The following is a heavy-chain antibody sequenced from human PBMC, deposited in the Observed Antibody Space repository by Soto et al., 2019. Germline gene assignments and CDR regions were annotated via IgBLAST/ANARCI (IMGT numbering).Heavy chain of an antibody. J-gene: IGHJ6*02. V-gene: IGHV1-2*02. CDR3: ARGYMVSGVLTYSTYYYYGMDV. Sequence: ASVKVSCKASGYTFTGYYIHWVRQAPGQGLEWMGWINPNSGGTNYAQKFQGRVTMTRDTSISTTYMELSRLRSDDTAVYYCARGYMVSGVLTYSTYYYYGMDVWGQGTTVTV. CDR1: GYTFTGYY. CDR2: INPNSGGT. D-gene: IGHD3-10*01.